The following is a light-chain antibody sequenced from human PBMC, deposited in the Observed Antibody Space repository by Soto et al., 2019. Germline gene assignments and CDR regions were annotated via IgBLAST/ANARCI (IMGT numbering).Light chain of an antibody. CDR1: QSVSSSF. Sequence: EIVLTQSPGTLSLSPGERATLSCRASQSVSSSFLAWYQQRPSQAPRLLIFGASYRATGIPDRFSGSGSGTDFTLTISRLEPEDFAVYYCQHYGNSPPEYTFGPGTNVDSK. CDR2: GAS. J-gene: IGKJ3*01. CDR3: QHYGNSPPEYT. V-gene: IGKV3-20*01.